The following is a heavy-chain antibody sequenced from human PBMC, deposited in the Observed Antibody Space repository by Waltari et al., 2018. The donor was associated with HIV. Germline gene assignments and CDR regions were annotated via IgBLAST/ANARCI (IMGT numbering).Heavy chain of an antibody. CDR1: GLTVSSNF. Sequence: EVQLVETGGGLIQPGGSLRLSCAASGLTVSSNFMNWVRQAPGKGLEWVSLIYSGGSTYYADSVKGRFTISRDNSKNSLYLQMHSLTTEDTAVYYCAKDRGTGYDYLHHWGQGTLVTVSS. J-gene: IGHJ4*02. CDR2: IYSGGST. CDR3: AKDRGTGYDYLHH. D-gene: IGHD5-12*01. V-gene: IGHV3-53*05.